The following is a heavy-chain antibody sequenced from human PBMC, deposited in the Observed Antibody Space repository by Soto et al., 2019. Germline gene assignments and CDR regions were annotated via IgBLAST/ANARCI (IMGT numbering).Heavy chain of an antibody. D-gene: IGHD3-9*01. CDR2: IIPILGIA. Sequence: SVKVSCKASGGTFSSYTISWVRQAPGQGLEWMGRIIPILGIANYAQKFQGRVTITADKSTSTAYMELSSLRSEDTAVYYCARDLLGNYDILTMNYYYYYMDVWGKGTTVTVSS. V-gene: IGHV1-69*04. J-gene: IGHJ6*03. CDR1: GGTFSSYT. CDR3: ARDLLGNYDILTMNYYYYYMDV.